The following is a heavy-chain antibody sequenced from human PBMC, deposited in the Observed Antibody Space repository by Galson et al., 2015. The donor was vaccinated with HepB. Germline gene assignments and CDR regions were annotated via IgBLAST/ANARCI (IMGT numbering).Heavy chain of an antibody. CDR2: IYDSEST. V-gene: IGHV4-31*03. CDR3: ARVLGSGGYFDGAFDY. Sequence: TLSLTCTVSGGSISTGGYYWSWIRQLPGKGLEWIGYIYDSESTHYNPSLKSRVTMSGDTSKNQFSLKLSSVTAADTAVYYCARVLGSGGYFDGAFDYWGQGTLVTVSS. D-gene: IGHD3-22*01. CDR1: GGSISTGGYY. J-gene: IGHJ4*02.